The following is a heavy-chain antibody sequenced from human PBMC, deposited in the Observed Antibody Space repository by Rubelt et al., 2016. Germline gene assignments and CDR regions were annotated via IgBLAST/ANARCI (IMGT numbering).Heavy chain of an antibody. CDR3: ARARDYGGNSIDF. D-gene: IGHD4-23*01. CDR2: INSDGSIT. CDR1: GFTFSSYW. J-gene: IGHJ4*02. V-gene: IGHV3-74*02. Sequence: EVQLVESGGGLVQPGGSLRLSCAASGFTFSSYWMHWVRQAPGKGLVWVSRINSDGSITSYADSVKGGLTISRGNAENTLYLQMNSLRAEDTAVYYCARARDYGGNSIDFWGQGTLVTVSS.